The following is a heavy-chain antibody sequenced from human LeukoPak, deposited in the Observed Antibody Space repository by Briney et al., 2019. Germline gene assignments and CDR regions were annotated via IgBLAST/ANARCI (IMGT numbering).Heavy chain of an antibody. Sequence: PGGSLRLSCAASGFTFDDYAMHWVRQAPGKGLEWVSLISGDGGSTYYADSVKGRFTIPRDNSKNSLYLQMNSLRTEDTALYYCAKDIGGYYDILTGYTDAFDIWGQGTMVTVSS. J-gene: IGHJ3*02. D-gene: IGHD3-9*01. CDR3: AKDIGGYYDILTGYTDAFDI. CDR2: ISGDGGST. V-gene: IGHV3-43*02. CDR1: GFTFDDYA.